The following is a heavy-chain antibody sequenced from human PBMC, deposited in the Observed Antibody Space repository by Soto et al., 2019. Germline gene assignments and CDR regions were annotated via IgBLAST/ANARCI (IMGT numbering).Heavy chain of an antibody. V-gene: IGHV1-69*01. CDR3: AREPIEYSSSSTVHYFDY. CDR1: GGTFSSYA. CDR2: IIPIFGTA. Sequence: QVQLVQSGAEVKKPGSSVKVSCKASGGTFSSYAISWVRQAPGQGLEWMGGIIPIFGTANYAQKFQGRVTITADESTSTVYMELSSLRSEDTAVYYCAREPIEYSSSSTVHYFDYWGQGTLVTVSS. J-gene: IGHJ4*02. D-gene: IGHD6-6*01.